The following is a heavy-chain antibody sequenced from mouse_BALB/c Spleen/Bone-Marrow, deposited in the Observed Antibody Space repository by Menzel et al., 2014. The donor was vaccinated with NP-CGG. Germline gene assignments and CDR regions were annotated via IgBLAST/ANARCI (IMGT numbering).Heavy chain of an antibody. CDR3: TTSETGPFAY. Sequence: QVQLQQSGAELVRPGASVTLSCKASGYTFTDYEMHWVKQTPVHGLEWIGAIDPETGGTAYNQKFKGKATLTADKSSSTASMELRSLTSEDSAVYYCTTSETGPFAYWGQGTLVTVSA. CDR2: IDPETGGT. D-gene: IGHD4-1*01. V-gene: IGHV1-15*01. J-gene: IGHJ3*01. CDR1: GYTFTDYE.